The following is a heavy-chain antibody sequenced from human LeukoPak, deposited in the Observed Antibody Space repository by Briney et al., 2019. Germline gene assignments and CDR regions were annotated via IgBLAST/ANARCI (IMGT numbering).Heavy chain of an antibody. CDR3: ARAVTMVRGIIYYGMDV. V-gene: IGHV4-59*01. Sequence: SETLSLTCTVSGGSISSFYWSWIRQPPGKGLQWIRNIYYSGSTNYNPSLKSRVTISVDTSKNQFSLKLSSVTATDTAVYYCARAVTMVRGIIYYGMDVWGQGTTITVSS. D-gene: IGHD3-10*01. J-gene: IGHJ6*02. CDR2: IYYSGST. CDR1: GGSISSFY.